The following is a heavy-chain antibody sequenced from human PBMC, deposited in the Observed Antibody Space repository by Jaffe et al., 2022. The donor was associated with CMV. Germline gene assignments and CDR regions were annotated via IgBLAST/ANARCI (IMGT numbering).Heavy chain of an antibody. D-gene: IGHD6-13*01. CDR2: IYPGDSDT. J-gene: IGHJ3*02. V-gene: IGHV5-51*01. Sequence: EVQLVQSGAEVKKPGESLKISCKGSGYSFTSYWIGWVRQMPGKGLEWMGIIYPGDSDTRYSPSFQGQVTISADKSISTAYLQWSSLKASDTAMYYCARLPIPPIAAAGTGAFDIWGQGTMVTVSS. CDR3: ARLPIPPIAAAGTGAFDI. CDR1: GYSFTSYW.